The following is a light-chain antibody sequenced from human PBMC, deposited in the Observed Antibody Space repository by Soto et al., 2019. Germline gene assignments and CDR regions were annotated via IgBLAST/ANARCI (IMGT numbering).Light chain of an antibody. J-gene: IGKJ1*01. CDR2: KTS. V-gene: IGKV1-5*03. CDR1: ESLSSW. CDR3: QQYKSYPWT. Sequence: DIQMTQSPATLSASVGDRVSITCRASESLSSWLAWYQQKPGKAPRLLIYKTSSLESGVPSRFSGSGSGTEFTLPINSLQSDDFATYHCQQYKSYPWTFGQGTKVEI.